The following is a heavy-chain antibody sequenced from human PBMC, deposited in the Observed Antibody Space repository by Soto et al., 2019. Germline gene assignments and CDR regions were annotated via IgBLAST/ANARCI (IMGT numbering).Heavy chain of an antibody. CDR1: GFTFSTYA. CDR3: AKQRAGYGSGSDTYYLDF. J-gene: IGHJ4*02. D-gene: IGHD3-10*01. V-gene: IGHV3-23*01. Sequence: EVQLLESGGGLVQPGGSLRLSCSTSGFTFSTYAMNWVRLAPGKGLEWVSALSGSGGTSYYADSVRVRFTISRDNSKTTLFLQMNSLRAEDTGLYYCAKQRAGYGSGSDTYYLDFWGQGTLVTVSA. CDR2: LSGSGGTS.